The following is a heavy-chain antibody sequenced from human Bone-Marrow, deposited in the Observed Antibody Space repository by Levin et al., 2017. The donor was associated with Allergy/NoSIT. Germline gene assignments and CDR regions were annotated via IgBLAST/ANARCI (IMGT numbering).Heavy chain of an antibody. D-gene: IGHD6-13*01. CDR2: INHSGST. J-gene: IGHJ2*01. Sequence: PSETLSLTCAVYGGSFSGYYWSWIRQPPGKGLEWIGEINHSGSTNYNPSLKSRVTISVDTSKNQFSLKLSSVTAADTAVYYCARWGIGSAARRWYFDLWGRGTLVTVSS. CDR3: ARWGIGSAARRWYFDL. CDR1: GGSFSGYY. V-gene: IGHV4-34*01.